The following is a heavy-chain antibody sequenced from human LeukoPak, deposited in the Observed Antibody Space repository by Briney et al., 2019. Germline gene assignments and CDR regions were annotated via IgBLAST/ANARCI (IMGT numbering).Heavy chain of an antibody. CDR2: ISASSTTI. CDR3: ARYYDSSGYGLPHAFDI. CDR1: GFTFSSYN. D-gene: IGHD3-22*01. J-gene: IGHJ3*02. V-gene: IGHV3-48*01. Sequence: GGSLRLSCAASGFTFSSYNMNWVRQAPGKGLEWVSYISASSTTIYYADSVKGRFTISRDNAKNSLYLQMNSLRAEDTAVYYCARYYDSSGYGLPHAFDIWGQGTMVTVSS.